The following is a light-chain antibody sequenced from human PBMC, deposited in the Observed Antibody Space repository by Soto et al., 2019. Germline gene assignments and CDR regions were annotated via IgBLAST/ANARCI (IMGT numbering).Light chain of an antibody. CDR1: SSNIGSDY. Sequence: QSVLTQPPSASGTPGQRVTISCSGSSSNIGSDYVYWYQQLPGTAPKLLIYRNNQRPSGVPDRFSGSKSGTSAFLAISGLRSEDEADYYCAAWDDSLSGSWVFGGGTKVTVL. CDR3: AAWDDSLSGSWV. CDR2: RNN. J-gene: IGLJ3*02. V-gene: IGLV1-47*01.